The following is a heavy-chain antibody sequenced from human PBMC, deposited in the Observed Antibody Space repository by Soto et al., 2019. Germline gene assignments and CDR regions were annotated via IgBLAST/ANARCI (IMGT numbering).Heavy chain of an antibody. CDR1: GGSFGGYY. V-gene: IGHV4-34*01. D-gene: IGHD2-15*01. J-gene: IGHJ3*02. CDR3: ARGFLRGYCSGGSCLSRAFDI. CDR2: INHSGST. Sequence: SEPQSLTCAVYGGSFGGYYWIWIRQPPGKGLEWIGEINHSGSTNYNPSLKSRVTISVDTSKNQFSLKLSSVTAADTAVYYCARGFLRGYCSGGSCLSRAFDIWGQGTMVTVSS.